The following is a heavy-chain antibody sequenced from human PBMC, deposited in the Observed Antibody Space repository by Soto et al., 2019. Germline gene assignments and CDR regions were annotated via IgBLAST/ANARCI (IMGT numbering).Heavy chain of an antibody. CDR1: GFSVSNNY. CDR3: ARGGGPFINSVTNPFDY. J-gene: IGHJ4*02. Sequence: EVPLVESGGGLVQPGGSLRLFCVVSGFSVSNNYMSWVRQAPGMRLDWVSVIYADGTTYYVDSVKGRFTISRHNSRNTLYLQMDSQRTEDTAVYYCARGGGPFINSVTNPFDYWGQGTLVTVSS. CDR2: IYADGTT. V-gene: IGHV3-53*04. D-gene: IGHD4-17*01.